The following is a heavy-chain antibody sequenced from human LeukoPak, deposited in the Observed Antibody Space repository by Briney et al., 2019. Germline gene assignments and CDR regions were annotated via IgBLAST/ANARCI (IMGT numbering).Heavy chain of an antibody. V-gene: IGHV4-4*07. Sequence: SETLSLTCTVSGGSFSSYYWSWIRQPAGKGLEWIGHIYTSGTTNYNPSLKSRVTMSIGTSKNQFSLKLSSVTAADTAVYYCARGVRGYSYGGDYYYYMDVWGKGTTVTISS. CDR2: IYTSGTT. D-gene: IGHD5-18*01. J-gene: IGHJ6*03. CDR3: ARGVRGYSYGGDYYYYMDV. CDR1: GGSFSSYY.